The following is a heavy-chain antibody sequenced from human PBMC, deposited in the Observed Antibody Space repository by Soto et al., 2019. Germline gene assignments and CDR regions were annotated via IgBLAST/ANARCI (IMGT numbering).Heavy chain of an antibody. Sequence: QVQLQQWGAGLLKPSETLSLTCAVYGGSFSGYYWSWIRQPPGKGLEWIGEINHSGSTNYNPSLKSRVTISVDTAKNQFPLKLSSVTAADTAVYYCARGRSGYFPDYWGQGTLVTVSS. D-gene: IGHD3-3*01. CDR3: ARGRSGYFPDY. CDR1: GGSFSGYY. J-gene: IGHJ4*02. CDR2: INHSGST. V-gene: IGHV4-34*01.